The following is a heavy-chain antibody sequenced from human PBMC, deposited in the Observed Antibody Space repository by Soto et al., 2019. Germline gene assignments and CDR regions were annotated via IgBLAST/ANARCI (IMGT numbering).Heavy chain of an antibody. CDR1: GFTFSSYG. CDR3: AEDGGRSSWYLGSRGMDV. CDR2: ISYDGSNK. J-gene: IGHJ6*02. V-gene: IGHV3-30*18. Sequence: GGSLRLSCAASGFTFSSYGMHWVRQAPGKGLEWVAVISYDGSNKYYADSGKGRFTISRDNSKNTLYLQMNSLTAEDTAVYYCAEDGGRSSWYLGSRGMDVWGQGTTVTVSS. D-gene: IGHD6-13*01.